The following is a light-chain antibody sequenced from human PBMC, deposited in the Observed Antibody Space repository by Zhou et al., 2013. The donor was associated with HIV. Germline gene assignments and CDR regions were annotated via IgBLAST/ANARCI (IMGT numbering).Light chain of an antibody. V-gene: IGKV3-15*01. J-gene: IGKJ1*01. CDR1: QSVSSN. Sequence: EIVMTQSPATLSVSPGERATLSCRASQSVSSNLAWYHQKPGQSPSLLISSASTRATGIPVRFSGSGSGTEFTLTISSLQSEDFALYYCQQFHNWPWTFGQGTKVEIK. CDR2: SAS. CDR3: QQFHNWPWT.